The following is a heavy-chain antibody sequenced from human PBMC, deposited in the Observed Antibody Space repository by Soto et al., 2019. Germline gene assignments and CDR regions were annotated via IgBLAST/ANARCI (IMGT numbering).Heavy chain of an antibody. J-gene: IGHJ4*02. CDR2: IKSKTDGGTT. CDR3: TPPQRTDD. CDR1: EFTFSNAW. V-gene: IGHV3-15*01. Sequence: EVQLVESWRGLVKPGGSLRLSCAASEFTFSNAWMSWVRQAPGKGLEWVGRIKSKTDGGTTDYAAPVKGRLTISRDDSKHTLYLQMNSLNTEDTAGYYCTPPQRTDDWGQGPLVPVSS.